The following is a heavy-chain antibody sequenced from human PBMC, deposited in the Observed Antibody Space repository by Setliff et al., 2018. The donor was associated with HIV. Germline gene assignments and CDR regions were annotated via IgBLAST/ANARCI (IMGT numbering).Heavy chain of an antibody. D-gene: IGHD1-26*01. Sequence: ASVKVSCKTSGYTFTNYAMHWVRQAPGQSLEWMGWINTATGDTKYSERFRDRITIFRDTSANTAYVDLGSLRSEDTAVYYCARQRNSGTFYYSYYYMDVWGKGTTGTV. CDR2: INTATGDT. V-gene: IGHV1-3*04. CDR3: ARQRNSGTFYYSYYYMDV. CDR1: GYTFTNYA. J-gene: IGHJ6*03.